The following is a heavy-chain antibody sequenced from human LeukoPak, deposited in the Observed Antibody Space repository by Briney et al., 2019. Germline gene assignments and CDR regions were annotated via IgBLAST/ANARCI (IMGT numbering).Heavy chain of an antibody. J-gene: IGHJ1*01. CDR2: INSDGTDI. CDR1: GFTFSSYW. D-gene: IGHD3-22*01. CDR3: ARVGYYDSSNYYAYFQH. V-gene: IGHV3-74*01. Sequence: GRSLRLSCAASGFTFSSYWMHWVRQAPGKGLEWVARINSDGTDISYGDSVKGRFTISRDNAKNTLYLQINSLRVEDTAVYYCARVGYYDSSNYYAYFQHWGQGTLVSVSS.